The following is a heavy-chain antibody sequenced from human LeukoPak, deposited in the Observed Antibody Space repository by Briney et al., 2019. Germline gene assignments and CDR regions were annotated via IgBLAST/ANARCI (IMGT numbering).Heavy chain of an antibody. CDR2: ISSSSSYI. CDR3: ASIGCGSTSCYKLGPTDYYYYGMDV. CDR1: GFTFSSYS. Sequence: GGSLRLSCAASGFTFSSYSMNWVRQAPGKGLEWVSSISSSSSYIYYADSVKGRFTISGDNAKNSLYLQMNSLRAEDTAVYYCASIGCGSTSCYKLGPTDYYYYGMDVWGQGTTVTVSS. V-gene: IGHV3-21*01. J-gene: IGHJ6*02. D-gene: IGHD2-2*02.